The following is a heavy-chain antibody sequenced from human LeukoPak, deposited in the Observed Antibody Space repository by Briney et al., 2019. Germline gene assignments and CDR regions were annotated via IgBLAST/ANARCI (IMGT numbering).Heavy chain of an antibody. CDR3: ARQPTLISTSGLDYMDV. CDR1: GYSFTSYW. CDR2: IYPGDSDT. V-gene: IGHV5-51*01. D-gene: IGHD6-13*01. J-gene: IGHJ6*03. Sequence: GESLKISCKGSGYSFTSYWIGWVRQLPGKGLEWMGIIYPGDSDTRYSPSFQGQVTISADKSISTAYLQLNTLEAADTAMYYCARQPTLISTSGLDYMDVWGSGTTVIVSS.